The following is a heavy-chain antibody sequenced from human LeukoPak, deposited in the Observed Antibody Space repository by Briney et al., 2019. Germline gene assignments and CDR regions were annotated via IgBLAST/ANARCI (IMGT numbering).Heavy chain of an antibody. J-gene: IGHJ4*02. Sequence: SETLSLTCAVYGGSFSGYYWSWIRQPPGKGLEWIGEINHSGSTNYNPSLKSRVTISVDTSKNQFSLKLSSVTAADTAVYYCARHGNLGYCSVGSCYGAFDYWGQGTLVTVSS. CDR3: ARHGNLGYCSVGSCYGAFDY. CDR1: GGSFSGYY. D-gene: IGHD2-15*01. CDR2: INHSGST. V-gene: IGHV4-34*01.